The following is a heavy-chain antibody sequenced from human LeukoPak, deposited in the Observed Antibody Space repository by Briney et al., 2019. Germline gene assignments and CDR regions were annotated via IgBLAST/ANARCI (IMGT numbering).Heavy chain of an antibody. J-gene: IGHJ6*02. CDR1: GFTFSNFA. D-gene: IGHD2-8*02. V-gene: IGHV3-30-3*01. Sequence: GGSLRLSCAASGFTFSNFAMHWVRQAPGKGLGWVAVISYDGGNKYYADSVRGRFTISTDNSKNTLYLQMNSLRAEDTAVYYCARDLVPDVWGQGTTVTVSS. CDR3: ARDLVPDV. CDR2: ISYDGGNK.